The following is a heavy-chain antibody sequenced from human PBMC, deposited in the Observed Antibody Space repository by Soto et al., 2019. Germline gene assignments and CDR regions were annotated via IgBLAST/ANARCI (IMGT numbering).Heavy chain of an antibody. CDR1: GGTFSSYA. D-gene: IGHD2-15*01. CDR2: IIPIFGTA. J-gene: IGHJ6*02. CDR3: ARHPGGRGYCYGMDV. V-gene: IGHV1-69*05. Sequence: QVQLVQSGAEVKKPGSSVKVSCKASGGTFSSYAISWVRQAPGQGLEWMGGIIPIFGTANYAQKFQGRVTXTXXXSXXTAYMELSSLRSEDTAAYYCARHPGGRGYCYGMDVWGQGTTVTVSS.